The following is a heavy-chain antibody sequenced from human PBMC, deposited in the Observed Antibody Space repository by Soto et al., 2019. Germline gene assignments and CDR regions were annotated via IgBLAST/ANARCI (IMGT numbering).Heavy chain of an antibody. V-gene: IGHV3-23*01. CDR1: GFTFSSYA. J-gene: IGHJ4*02. CDR3: AKVRRFGELRSLY. Sequence: EVQLLESGGGLVQPGGSLRLSCAASGFTFSSYAMSWVRQAPGKGLEWVSAICVSGDTTYYADSVKGRFTISRDNSKNTLYLKMGSLRAEETAVYYCAKVRRFGELRSLYWGQGTLVTVSS. CDR2: ICVSGDTT. D-gene: IGHD3-10*01.